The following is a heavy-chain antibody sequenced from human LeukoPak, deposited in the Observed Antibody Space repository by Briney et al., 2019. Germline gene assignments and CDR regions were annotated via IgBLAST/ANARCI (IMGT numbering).Heavy chain of an antibody. Sequence: SETLSLTCAVSGGSISSSNWWSWVRKPPGKGWGWFGETYHSGSTNYNPSLKSRVTISVDKSKNQFSLKLSSVTAADTAVYYCARDPRRVYSSSWFDDYWGQGTLVTVSS. D-gene: IGHD6-13*01. J-gene: IGHJ4*02. CDR2: TYHSGST. V-gene: IGHV4-4*02. CDR1: GGSISSSNW. CDR3: ARDPRRVYSSSWFDDY.